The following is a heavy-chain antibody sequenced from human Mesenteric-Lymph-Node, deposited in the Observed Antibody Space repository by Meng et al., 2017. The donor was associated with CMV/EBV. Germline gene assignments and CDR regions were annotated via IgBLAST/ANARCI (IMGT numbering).Heavy chain of an antibody. Sequence: GESLKISCAASGFTFSSYGMHWVRQAPGKGLEWIAIIYFGDTTAYAESVKGRFTISRDSSKNTLFLQMNSLRAEDTALYYCVGRLDHWGQGTPVTVSS. CDR2: IYFGDTT. CDR1: GFTFSSYG. V-gene: IGHV3-NL1*01. J-gene: IGHJ4*02. CDR3: VGRLDH.